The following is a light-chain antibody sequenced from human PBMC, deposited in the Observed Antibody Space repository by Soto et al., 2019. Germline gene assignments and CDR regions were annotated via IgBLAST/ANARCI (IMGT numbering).Light chain of an antibody. J-gene: IGKJ1*01. CDR1: QSVGSN. Sequence: EIVMTQSPATLSVSPGERVTLSCRARQSVGSNLAWYQQKPGQAPRLLIYGASTRATGIPDRFSGSGSGTDFTLTISRLEPEDFAVYYCQQYGSSGTFGQGTKV. V-gene: IGKV3-20*01. CDR3: QQYGSSGT. CDR2: GAS.